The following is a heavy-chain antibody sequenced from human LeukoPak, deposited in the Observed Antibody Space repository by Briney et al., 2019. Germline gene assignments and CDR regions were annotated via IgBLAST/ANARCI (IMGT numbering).Heavy chain of an antibody. CDR2: ISAYNGNT. D-gene: IGHD5-24*01. CDR1: GYTFTSYG. V-gene: IGHV1-18*01. Sequence: ASVKVSCKASGYTFTSYGISWVRQAPGQGLEWMGWISAYNGNTNYAQKLQGRVTMTTDTSTSTAHMELRSLRSDDTAVYYCARDFRGYWFDPWGQGTLVTVSS. CDR3: ARDFRGYWFDP. J-gene: IGHJ5*02.